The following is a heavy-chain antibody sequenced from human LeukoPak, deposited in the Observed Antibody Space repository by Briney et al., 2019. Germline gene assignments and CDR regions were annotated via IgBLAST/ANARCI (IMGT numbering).Heavy chain of an antibody. J-gene: IGHJ4*02. Sequence: PGGSLRLSCAASGXTFSSYWVTWVRQAPGKGQEWVASIKYDGSEKNYVDSVKGRFTISRDNAKNSLYLQMNSLRAEDTAVYYCARGGARNFDYWGQGTLVIVSS. CDR2: IKYDGSEK. V-gene: IGHV3-7*05. D-gene: IGHD3-10*01. CDR3: ARGGARNFDY. CDR1: GXTFSSYW.